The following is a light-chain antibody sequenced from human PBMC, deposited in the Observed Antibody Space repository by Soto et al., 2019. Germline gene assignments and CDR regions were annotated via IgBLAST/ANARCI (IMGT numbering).Light chain of an antibody. CDR1: QSISSW. V-gene: IGKV1-5*03. J-gene: IGKJ1*01. CDR3: QQYNSNSA. Sequence: DIQMTQSPSTLSASVGDRVTINCRASQSISSWLAWYQQKPGTAPKLLIYKASTLKSGVPSRFSGSGSGTEFTLTISSLQPDDFATYYCQQYNSNSAFGQGTKVEIK. CDR2: KAS.